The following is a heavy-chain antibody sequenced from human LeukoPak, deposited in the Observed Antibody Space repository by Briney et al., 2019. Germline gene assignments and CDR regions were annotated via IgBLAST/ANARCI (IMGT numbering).Heavy chain of an antibody. V-gene: IGHV4-4*07. CDR3: ARHGGFYSSSWYRRYYFDY. CDR1: GGSISSYY. D-gene: IGHD6-13*01. J-gene: IGHJ4*02. Sequence: SETLSLTCTVSGGSISSYYWSWIRQPAGKGLEWIGRIYTSGSTNYNPSLKSRVTISVDTSKNQFSLKLSSVTAADTAVYYCARHGGFYSSSWYRRYYFDYWGQGTLVTVSS. CDR2: IYTSGST.